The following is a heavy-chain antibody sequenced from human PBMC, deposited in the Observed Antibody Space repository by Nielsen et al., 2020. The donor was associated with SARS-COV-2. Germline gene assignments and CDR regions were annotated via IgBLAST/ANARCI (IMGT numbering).Heavy chain of an antibody. CDR3: ARGHLAFGGVIVELAYFDY. V-gene: IGHV1-8*01. CDR2: MNPNSGNT. CDR1: GYTFTSYD. J-gene: IGHJ4*02. Sequence: ASVKVSCKASGYTFTSYDINWVRQATGQGLEWMGWMNPNSGNTGYAQKFQGRVTMTRNTSISTAYMELSSLRSEDTAVYYCARGHLAFGGVIVELAYFDYWGQGTLVTVSS. D-gene: IGHD3-16*02.